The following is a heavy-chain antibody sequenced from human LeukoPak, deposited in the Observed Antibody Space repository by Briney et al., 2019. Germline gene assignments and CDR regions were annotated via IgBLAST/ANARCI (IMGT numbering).Heavy chain of an antibody. V-gene: IGHV3-23*01. D-gene: IGHD6-19*01. J-gene: IGHJ4*02. CDR3: AKGSTEQWLVDY. Sequence: GSLRLSCAASGFTFSSYAMSWVRQAPGKGLEWVSVVTGSGGSTYYADSVKGRFTISRDNSENTLYLQMNNLRAEDTAVYYCAKGSTEQWLVDYWGQGTPVTVSS. CDR2: VTGSGGST. CDR1: GFTFSSYA.